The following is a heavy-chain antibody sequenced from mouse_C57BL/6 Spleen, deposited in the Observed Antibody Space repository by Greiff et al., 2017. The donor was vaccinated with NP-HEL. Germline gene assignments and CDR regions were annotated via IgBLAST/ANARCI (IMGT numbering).Heavy chain of an antibody. Sequence: QVQLQQPGAELVMPGASVKLSCKASGYTFTSYWMHWVKQRPGQGLEWIGEIDPSDSYTNYNQKFKGKSTLTVDKSSSTAYMQLSSLTSEDSAVYYFARRVITTVVAPYFDGWGTGTTVTVSS. D-gene: IGHD1-1*01. CDR3: ARRVITTVVAPYFDG. V-gene: IGHV1-69*01. J-gene: IGHJ1*03. CDR2: IDPSDSYT. CDR1: GYTFTSYW.